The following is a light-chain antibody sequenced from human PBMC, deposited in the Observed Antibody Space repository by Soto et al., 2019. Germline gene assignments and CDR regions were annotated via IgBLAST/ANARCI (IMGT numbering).Light chain of an antibody. CDR2: AAS. CDR3: QQYYSYPRT. CDR1: QGISSY. V-gene: IGKV1-8*01. J-gene: IGKJ3*01. Sequence: IRMTQSPSSLSASTGDRVTITCRASQGISSYLAWYQQKPGKAPKLLIYAASTLQSGVPSRFSGSGSGTDFTLTISCLQSEDFATYYCQQYYSYPRTFGPGTKVDIK.